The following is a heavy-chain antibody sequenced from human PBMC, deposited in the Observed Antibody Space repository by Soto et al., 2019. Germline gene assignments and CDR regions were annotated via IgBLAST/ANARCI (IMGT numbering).Heavy chain of an antibody. CDR1: GFTFSRQA. Sequence: QVQLVESGGGVVQPERSLRLSCAASGFTFSRQAMHWVRQAPGRGLEWVAGIWYHGVDKYYADSVKGRFTISRDNSKNTVYLQMNILRGENKAVYYCATGFLGLCTGGNCPLDSWGQGSLVTVSS. J-gene: IGHJ4*02. CDR2: IWYHGVDK. CDR3: ATGFLGLCTGGNCPLDS. D-gene: IGHD2-15*01. V-gene: IGHV3-33*01.